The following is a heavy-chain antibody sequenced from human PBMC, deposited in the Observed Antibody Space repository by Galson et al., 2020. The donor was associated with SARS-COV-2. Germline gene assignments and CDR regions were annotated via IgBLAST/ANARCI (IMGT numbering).Heavy chain of an antibody. CDR3: ASPWFGDHDNHYYMDV. D-gene: IGHD3-10*01. V-gene: IGHV3-23*01. CDR2: ISGSGGST. Sequence: GGSLRLSCAASGFTFSSYAMSWVRQAPGKGLEWVSAISGSGGSTYYADSVKGRFTISRDNSKNTLYLQMNSLRAEDTAVYYCASPWFGDHDNHYYMDVWGKGTTVTVSS. CDR1: GFTFSSYA. J-gene: IGHJ6*03.